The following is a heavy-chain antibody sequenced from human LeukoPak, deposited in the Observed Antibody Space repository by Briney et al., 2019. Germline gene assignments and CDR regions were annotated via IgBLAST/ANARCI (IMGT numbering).Heavy chain of an antibody. CDR3: ARLPLGYCSSTTCYHYYYMDV. V-gene: IGHV1-69*13. J-gene: IGHJ6*03. CDR2: IIPIFGTA. D-gene: IGHD2-2*01. Sequence: ASVKVSCKASGYTFTGYYMHWVRQAPGQGLEWMGGIIPIFGTANYAQKFQGRVTITADESTSTAYMELSSLRSEDTAVYYCARLPLGYCSSTTCYHYYYMDVWGKGTTVTVSS. CDR1: GYTFTGYY.